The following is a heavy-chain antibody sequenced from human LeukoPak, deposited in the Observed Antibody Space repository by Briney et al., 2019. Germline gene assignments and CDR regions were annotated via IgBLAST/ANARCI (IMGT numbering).Heavy chain of an antibody. D-gene: IGHD3-3*01. CDR2: ISAYNGNT. V-gene: IGHV1-18*01. J-gene: IGHJ4*02. Sequence: ASVKVSCKASGYTFTTYGVSWVRQAPGQGLEWMGWISAYNGNTNYAQKFQGRVTMTTDTSTSTAYMELSRLRSDDTAVYYCARGITFFGGVITNFNYGGQGPRATVS. CDR1: GYTFTTYG. CDR3: ARGITFFGGVITNFNY.